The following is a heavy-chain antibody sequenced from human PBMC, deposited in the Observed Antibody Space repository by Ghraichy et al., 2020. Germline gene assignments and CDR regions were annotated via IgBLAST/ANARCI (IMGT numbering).Heavy chain of an antibody. CDR2: IWYDGSNK. V-gene: IGHV3-33*06. CDR1: GFTFSSYG. J-gene: IGHJ5*02. CDR3: AKESRYSSGWERNWFDP. D-gene: IGHD6-19*01. Sequence: GGSLRLSCAASGFTFSSYGMHWVRQAPGKGLEWVAVIWYDGSNKYYADSVKGRFTISRDNSKNTLYLQMNSLRAEDTAVYYCAKESRYSSGWERNWFDPWGQGTLVTVSS.